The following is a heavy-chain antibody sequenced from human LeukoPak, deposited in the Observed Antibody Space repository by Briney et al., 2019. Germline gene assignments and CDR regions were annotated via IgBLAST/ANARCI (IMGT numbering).Heavy chain of an antibody. V-gene: IGHV3-48*02. CDR1: GFTFSRYS. CDR2: ISSSNNTI. J-gene: IGHJ3*02. Sequence: GGSLRLSCAASGFTFSRYSMNWVRQAPGKGLEWVSYISSSNNTIDYADSVKGRFSISRDNAKNSLYLQMKSLRDEDTAVYYCAREDGGKAAIWGQGTMVTVSS. CDR3: AREDGGKAAI. D-gene: IGHD4-23*01.